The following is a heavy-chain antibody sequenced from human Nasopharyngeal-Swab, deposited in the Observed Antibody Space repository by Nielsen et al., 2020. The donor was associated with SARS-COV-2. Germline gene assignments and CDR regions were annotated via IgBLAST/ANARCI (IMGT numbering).Heavy chain of an antibody. Sequence: SETLSLTCTVSGGSISSSSYYWGWIRQPPGKGLEWIGSIYYSGSTYYNPSLKSRVTISVDTSKNQFSLKLSSVTAADTAVYYCARAVSGCSYDRGSGMDVWGQGTTVTVSS. J-gene: IGHJ6*02. CDR3: ARAVSGCSYDRGSGMDV. V-gene: IGHV4-39*07. CDR2: IYYSGST. CDR1: GGSISSSSYY. D-gene: IGHD5-18*01.